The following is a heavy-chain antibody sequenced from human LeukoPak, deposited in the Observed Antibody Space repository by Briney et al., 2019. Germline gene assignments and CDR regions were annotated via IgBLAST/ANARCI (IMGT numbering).Heavy chain of an antibody. CDR3: AKQGRSYSAFDI. Sequence: PGGSLRLSCAAPGFTFSSYAMSWVRQAPGKGLEWVSAISGSGGSTYYADSVKGRFTISRDNSKNTLYLQMNSLRAEDTAVYYCAKQGRSYSAFDIWGQGTMVTVSS. CDR1: GFTFSSYA. CDR2: ISGSGGST. V-gene: IGHV3-23*01. D-gene: IGHD2-21*01. J-gene: IGHJ3*02.